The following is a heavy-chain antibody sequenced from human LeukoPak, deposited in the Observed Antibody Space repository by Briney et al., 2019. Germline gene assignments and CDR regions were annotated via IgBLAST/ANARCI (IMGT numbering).Heavy chain of an antibody. V-gene: IGHV1-69*13. CDR2: IIPIFGTA. D-gene: IGHD2-2*01. CDR1: GGTFSSYA. Sequence: SVKASCKASGGTFSSYAISWVRQAPGQGLEWMGGIIPIFGTANYAQKFQGRVTITADESTSTAYMELSSLRSEDTAVYYCARASGAAAIEDYWGQGTLVTVSS. CDR3: ARASGAAAIEDY. J-gene: IGHJ4*02.